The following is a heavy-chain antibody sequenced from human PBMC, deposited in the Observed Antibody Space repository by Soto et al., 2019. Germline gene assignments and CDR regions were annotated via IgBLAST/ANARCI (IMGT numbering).Heavy chain of an antibody. CDR3: AGGRIVVVGSRAYYGMDV. CDR1: GGTPSNSA. CDR2: IIPVLGLV. Sequence: QVHLLLQSGAEVKKPGSSVKVSCKASGGTPSNSAISWVRQAPGQGLRGRGVIIPVLGLVKYAQNSQGRVTITADESTNTAYMELSSLRPEDTAVYYCAGGRIVVVGSRAYYGMDVWGQGTTVTVSS. J-gene: IGHJ6*02. D-gene: IGHD3-22*01. V-gene: IGHV1-69*01.